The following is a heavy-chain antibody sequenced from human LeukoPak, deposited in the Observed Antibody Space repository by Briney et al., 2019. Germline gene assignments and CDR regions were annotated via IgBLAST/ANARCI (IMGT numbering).Heavy chain of an antibody. CDR1: GFTFSSYG. CDR2: IRYDGSNK. CDR3: ALPGPGYAFDI. J-gene: IGHJ3*02. V-gene: IGHV3-30*02. Sequence: PGGSLRLSCAASGFTFSSYGMHWVRQAPGKGLEGVAFIRYDGSNKDYADSVKGRFTISRDNSKNPLYLQMNSLRAEDTAVYYCALPGPGYAFDIWGQGTMVTVSS.